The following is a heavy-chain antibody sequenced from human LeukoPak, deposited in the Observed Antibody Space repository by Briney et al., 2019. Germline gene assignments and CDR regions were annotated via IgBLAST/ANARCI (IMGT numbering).Heavy chain of an antibody. CDR2: IYPGDSDT. CDR3: ARQGAAGKYYYYYMDV. V-gene: IGHV5-51*01. CDR1: GYSFTSYW. Sequence: GESLKISCKGSGYSFTSYWIGWVRQMPGKGLEWMGIIYPGDSDTRYSPSFQGQVTISADKSINTAYLEWSSLKASDTAIYYCARQGAAGKYYYYYMDVWGKGATVTVSS. D-gene: IGHD6-13*01. J-gene: IGHJ6*03.